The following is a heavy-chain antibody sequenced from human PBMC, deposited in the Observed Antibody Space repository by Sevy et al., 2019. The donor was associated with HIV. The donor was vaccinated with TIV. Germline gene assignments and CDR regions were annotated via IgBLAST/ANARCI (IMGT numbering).Heavy chain of an antibody. CDR2: ITLSGSTM. D-gene: IGHD6-19*01. CDR1: GFTFSSYE. J-gene: IGHJ4*02. V-gene: IGHV3-48*03. Sequence: GGSLRLSCAASGFTFSSYEMNWVRQAPGKGLEWISYITLSGSTMYYADSVKGRFTISRDNAKNSLYLQMNSLRAEDTAVYYCARDRQGITVAGTAIDYWGQGTLLTVSS. CDR3: ARDRQGITVAGTAIDY.